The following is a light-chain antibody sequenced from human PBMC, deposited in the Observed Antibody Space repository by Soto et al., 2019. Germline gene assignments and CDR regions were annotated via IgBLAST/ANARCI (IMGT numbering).Light chain of an antibody. CDR2: GTS. J-gene: IGKJ1*01. V-gene: IGKV3-20*01. Sequence: EIVMTQSPGTLSLSPGERTTLSCRASQSVSSSYLAWYQQKPGQAPRLLIYGTSSRATAIPDRLSGSGSGTDFTLNISRLEPEDFAVYFCQQYGSSSWSVGQGTNVEIK. CDR1: QSVSSSY. CDR3: QQYGSSSWS.